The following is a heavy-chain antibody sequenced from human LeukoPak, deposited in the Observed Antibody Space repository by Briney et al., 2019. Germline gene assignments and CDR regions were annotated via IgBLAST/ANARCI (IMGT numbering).Heavy chain of an antibody. D-gene: IGHD5-18*01. V-gene: IGHV1-2*06. CDR1: GYTFTGYY. CDR2: INPNSGGT. J-gene: IGHJ4*02. Sequence: ASVKVSCKASGYTFTGYYMHWVRQAPGQGREWMGRINPNSGGTNYAQKFQGRVTMTRDTSISTAYMELSRLRSDDTAVYYCAREKLRGDTLRIQLLFWGQGTLVTVSS. CDR3: AREKLRGDTLRIQLLF.